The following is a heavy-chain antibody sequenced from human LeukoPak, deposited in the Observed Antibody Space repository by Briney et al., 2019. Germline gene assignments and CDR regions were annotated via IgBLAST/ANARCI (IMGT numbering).Heavy chain of an antibody. CDR3: AGPMGPATIFGFDY. CDR2: ISGSGVST. V-gene: IGHV3-23*01. CDR1: GFTFFNYG. Sequence: GGSLRLSCAASGFTFFNYGMTWVRQAPGKGQEWVSTISGSGVSTYYADSVKGRFTISRDNAKNSLYLQMNSLRAEDTAMYYCAGPMGPATIFGFDYWGQGALVTVSS. J-gene: IGHJ4*02. D-gene: IGHD2-2*01.